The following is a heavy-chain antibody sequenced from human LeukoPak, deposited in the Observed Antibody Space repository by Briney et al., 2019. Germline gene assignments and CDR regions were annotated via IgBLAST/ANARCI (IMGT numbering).Heavy chain of an antibody. CDR3: ARDSSSWYYDY. V-gene: IGHV3-74*03. Sequence: GGSLRLSCAASGFTFSSYWMHWVRQAPGKGLVWVSCIKSDGSSTTYADSVKGRFTISRDNAKNTLHLQMNSLRAEDTAVHYCARDSSSWYYDYWGQGTLVTVSS. D-gene: IGHD6-13*01. CDR1: GFTFSSYW. CDR2: IKSDGSST. J-gene: IGHJ4*02.